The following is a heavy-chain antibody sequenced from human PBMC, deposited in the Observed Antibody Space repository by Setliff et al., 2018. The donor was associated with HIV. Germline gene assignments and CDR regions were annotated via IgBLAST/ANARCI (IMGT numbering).Heavy chain of an antibody. D-gene: IGHD6-19*01. V-gene: IGHV4-39*01. CDR3: ARHWRGSGWSNWFDP. J-gene: IGHJ5*02. Sequence: SETPSLTCTVSGDSISSDFYWGWIRQPPGKGLEWIGSIYYSGSTFYNPSLKSRLTISVDTSKNQFSLKLTSVTAADTAVYYCARHWRGSGWSNWFDPWGQGTLVTVSS. CDR1: GDSISSDFY. CDR2: IYYSGST.